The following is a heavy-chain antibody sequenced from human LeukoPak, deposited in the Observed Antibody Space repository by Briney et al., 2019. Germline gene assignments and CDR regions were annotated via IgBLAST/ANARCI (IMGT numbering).Heavy chain of an antibody. J-gene: IGHJ4*02. CDR2: IYSGGSI. Sequence: PGGSLRLSCAASGFTVSSNYMSWVRQAPGKGLEWVSVIYSGGSIYYADSVKGRFTISRDNSKNTLYLQMNSLRADDTAVYYCARGGLRPSFGYFDYWGQGTLDTVSS. V-gene: IGHV3-66*02. D-gene: IGHD5/OR15-5a*01. CDR1: GFTVSSNY. CDR3: ARGGLRPSFGYFDY.